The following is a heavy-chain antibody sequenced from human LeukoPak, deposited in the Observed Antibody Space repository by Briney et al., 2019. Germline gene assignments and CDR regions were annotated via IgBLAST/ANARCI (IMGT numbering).Heavy chain of an antibody. J-gene: IGHJ4*02. CDR2: ISSSSSYI. V-gene: IGHV3-21*01. CDR1: GFTFSSYS. D-gene: IGHD3-22*01. CDR3: ASGSSGYYGDY. Sequence: GGSLRLSCAASGFTFSSYSMNWVRQAPGKGLEWVSSISSSSSYIYYADSVKGRFTISRDNAKNSLYLQMNSLRAEDTAVYYCASGSSGYYGDYWGQGTLVTVSS.